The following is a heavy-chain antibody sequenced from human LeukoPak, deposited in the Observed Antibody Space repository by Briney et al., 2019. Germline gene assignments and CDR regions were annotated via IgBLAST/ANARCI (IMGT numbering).Heavy chain of an antibody. CDR2: ITFSSSII. Sequence: GGSLRLSCAASGFTFSSYSMNWVRQAPGKGLEWVSYITFSSSIIYYADSVKGRFTISRDNAKNSLYLQMNSLRAEDTAVYYCARGLAHYYDSSAYFLDYWGQGTLVTVSS. CDR3: ARGLAHYYDSSAYFLDY. CDR1: GFTFSSYS. D-gene: IGHD3-22*01. J-gene: IGHJ4*02. V-gene: IGHV3-48*01.